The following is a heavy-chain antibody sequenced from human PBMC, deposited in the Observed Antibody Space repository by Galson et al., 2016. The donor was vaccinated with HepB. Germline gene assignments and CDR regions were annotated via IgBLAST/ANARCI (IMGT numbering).Heavy chain of an antibody. CDR2: ISGSGDGT. D-gene: IGHD1-26*01. CDR3: AKGRHYSPTWSNDAFDI. J-gene: IGHJ3*02. CDR1: GFSFDNYA. Sequence: SLRLSCAASGFSFDNYAMSWVRQAPGGGLEWVSPISGSGDGTYYADSVKGRFTISRDNSKNTLYLQMNSLRAEDTAVYYCAKGRHYSPTWSNDAFDIWGQGTMVTVSS. V-gene: IGHV3-23*01.